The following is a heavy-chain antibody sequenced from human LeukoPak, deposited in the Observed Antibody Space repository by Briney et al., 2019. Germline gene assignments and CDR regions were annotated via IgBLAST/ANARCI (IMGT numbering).Heavy chain of an antibody. D-gene: IGHD4-11*01. Sequence: KPSETLSLTCTVSGGSISSYYWSWIRQPPGKGLEWIGYIYYSGSTNYNPSLKSRVTISVDTSKNQFSLKLSSVTAADTAVYYCARGHSIEPYYYSYYMDVWGKGTTVTVSS. V-gene: IGHV4-59*01. CDR2: IYYSGST. CDR3: ARGHSIEPYYYSYYMDV. J-gene: IGHJ6*03. CDR1: GGSISSYY.